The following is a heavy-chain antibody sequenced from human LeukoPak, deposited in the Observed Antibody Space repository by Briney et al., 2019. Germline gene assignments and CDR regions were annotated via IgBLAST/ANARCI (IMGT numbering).Heavy chain of an antibody. V-gene: IGHV1-3*01. Sequence: GASVKVSCKASGYTFTNYAIHWVRQAPGQRLEWMGWLNAGNGITKHSQKFQDRVTITRDTSASTAYMELSSLRPEDTAVYYCARDLDRDEYGDFTDYWGQGTLVTVSS. CDR3: ARDLDRDEYGDFTDY. J-gene: IGHJ4*02. CDR2: LNAGNGIT. D-gene: IGHD2-21*02. CDR1: GYTFTNYA.